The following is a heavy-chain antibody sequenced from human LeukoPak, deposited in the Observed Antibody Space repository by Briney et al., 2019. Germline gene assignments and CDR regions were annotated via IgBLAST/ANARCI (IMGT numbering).Heavy chain of an antibody. CDR1: GGTFSSYA. J-gene: IGHJ3*02. D-gene: IGHD2-8*01. Sequence: ASVKVSCKASGGTFSSYAISWVRQAPGQGLEWMGGIIPIFGTANYAQKFQGRVTITADESTSTAYMELSSLRSEDTAVYYCASGSHCTNGVCYTRPLDAFEIWGQGTMVTVSS. CDR3: ASGSHCTNGVCYTRPLDAFEI. V-gene: IGHV1-69*13. CDR2: IIPIFGTA.